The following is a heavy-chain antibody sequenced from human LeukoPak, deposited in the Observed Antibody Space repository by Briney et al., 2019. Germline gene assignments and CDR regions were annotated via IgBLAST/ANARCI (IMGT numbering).Heavy chain of an antibody. CDR3: ARGGTTWHGFYS. J-gene: IGHJ4*02. CDR2: ISDPGAIT. V-gene: IGHV3-23*01. D-gene: IGHD1-14*01. CDR1: GFPFSSYA. Sequence: PGGSLRLSCAASGFPFSSYAMSWVRPAPGKGLEWVSGISDPGAITYYADSVKGRFTISRSQSTNTLYLQKDSLRADDASLYYCARGGTTWHGFYSWRQGTLVTVS.